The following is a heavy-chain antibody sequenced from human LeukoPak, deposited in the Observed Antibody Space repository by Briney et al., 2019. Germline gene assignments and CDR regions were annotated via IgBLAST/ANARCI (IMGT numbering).Heavy chain of an antibody. D-gene: IGHD4-17*01. J-gene: IGHJ4*02. V-gene: IGHV3-23*01. CDR2: ISGSGGST. Sequence: GGSLRLSCAASGFTFSSYAMSWVRQAPGKGLEWVSAISGSGGSTYYADSVKGWFTISRDNSKNTLYLQMNSLRAEDTAVYYCAKDQYVTTVTFTGYWGQGTLVTVSS. CDR1: GFTFSSYA. CDR3: AKDQYVTTVTFTGY.